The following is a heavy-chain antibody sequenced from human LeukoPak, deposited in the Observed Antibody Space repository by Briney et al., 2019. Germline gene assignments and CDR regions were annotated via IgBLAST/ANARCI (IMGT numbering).Heavy chain of an antibody. CDR2: ITGSGGST. V-gene: IGHV3-23*01. J-gene: IGHJ4*02. D-gene: IGHD4-23*01. Sequence: GGSLRLSCAASGFTFSSYAMSWVRQAPGKGLEWVSAITGSGGSTYYAGSVKGRFTISRDNSKNTLYLQMNRLRAEDTAVYYCARRAGGYSHPYDYWGQGTLVTVSS. CDR3: ARRAGGYSHPYDY. CDR1: GFTFSSYA.